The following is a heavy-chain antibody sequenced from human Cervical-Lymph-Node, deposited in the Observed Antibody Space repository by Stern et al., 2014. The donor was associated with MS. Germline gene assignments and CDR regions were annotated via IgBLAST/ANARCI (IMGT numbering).Heavy chain of an antibody. V-gene: IGHV1-18*01. D-gene: IGHD6-13*01. Sequence: VQLVESGAEVKKPGASVKVSCKASGYTFTSYGISWVRQAPGQGLEWMGWISTYNGKTNYARKVQGRVAMTTDTSTSTAYMELRSLRSDDTAVYYCARDSGYSSSWYPWYFDYWGQGTLVTVSS. CDR1: GYTFTSYG. J-gene: IGHJ4*02. CDR2: ISTYNGKT. CDR3: ARDSGYSSSWYPWYFDY.